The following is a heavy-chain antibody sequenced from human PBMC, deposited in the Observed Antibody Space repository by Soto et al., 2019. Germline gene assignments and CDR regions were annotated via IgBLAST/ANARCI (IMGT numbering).Heavy chain of an antibody. CDR1: GFTFSNNA. D-gene: IGHD6-13*01. CDR2: ISANSGTT. Sequence: EVQLLESGGGLVQPGGSLRLSCAASGFTFSNNAMTWVRQAPEKGLEGGSFISANSGTTYFADSVKGRFTISRDNSKSTLYLQMNSLRAEDTAVYYCAKASSISWGVFDFWGQGTLITVSS. V-gene: IGHV3-23*01. J-gene: IGHJ4*02. CDR3: AKASSISWGVFDF.